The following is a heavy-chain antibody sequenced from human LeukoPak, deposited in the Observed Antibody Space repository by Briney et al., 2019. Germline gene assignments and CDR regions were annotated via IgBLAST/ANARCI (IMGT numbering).Heavy chain of an antibody. D-gene: IGHD2-8*01. CDR3: ARDQWGPDV. J-gene: IGHJ6*04. Sequence: PGGSLRLSCAVSGFTLSAYWMTWVRQAPGKGLEWVANIKQDGSEKYYVDSEKGRFTISRDNAKNSLYLQMNSLRAEDTAVYYCARDQWGPDVWGKGTTVTVSS. CDR1: GFTLSAYW. CDR2: IKQDGSEK. V-gene: IGHV3-7*03.